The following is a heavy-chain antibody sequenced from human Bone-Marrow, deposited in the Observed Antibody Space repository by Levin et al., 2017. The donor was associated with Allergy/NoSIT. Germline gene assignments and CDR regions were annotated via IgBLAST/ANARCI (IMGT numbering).Heavy chain of an antibody. CDR1: GAAISRGDYY. D-gene: IGHD5-12*01. J-gene: IGHJ1*01. CDR2: ISNSGSS. Sequence: KASETLSLTCTVSGAAISRGDYYWTWIRQQPGKGLEWVGYISNSGSSSYSPSLKSRATLSIDTSKNHFSLKLNSVTAADTAVYFCTRCHGPGPAGGFFQEWGQGTLVVASS. V-gene: IGHV4-31*03. CDR3: TRCHGPGPAGGFFQE.